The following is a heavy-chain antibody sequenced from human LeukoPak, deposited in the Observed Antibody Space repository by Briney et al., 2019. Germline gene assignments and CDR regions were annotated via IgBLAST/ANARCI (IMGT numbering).Heavy chain of an antibody. CDR2: ISSRRSSM. Sequence: GGSLRLSCAASGFTFSTYSMNWVRQAPGKGLEWVSYISSRRSSMSYSFSVKGRFIISRDNAKNSLYLQMNRLRDEDTAVYFCARGATVTSPLDYWGQGTLVTVSS. CDR1: GFTFSTYS. D-gene: IGHD4-17*01. V-gene: IGHV3-48*02. J-gene: IGHJ4*02. CDR3: ARGATVTSPLDY.